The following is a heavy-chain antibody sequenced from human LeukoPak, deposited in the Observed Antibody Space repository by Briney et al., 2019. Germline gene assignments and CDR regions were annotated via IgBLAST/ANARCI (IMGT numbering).Heavy chain of an antibody. CDR3: ARERELLRGDAFDI. CDR1: GSTVSSNY. Sequence: QAGGSLRLSCAASGSTVSSNYMSWVRQAPGEGLEWVSVIYSGGSTYYADSVKGRFTISRDNSKNTLYLQMNSVRAEDTAVYYCARERELLRGDAFDIWGQGTMVTVSS. V-gene: IGHV3-66*01. D-gene: IGHD1-26*01. J-gene: IGHJ3*02. CDR2: IYSGGST.